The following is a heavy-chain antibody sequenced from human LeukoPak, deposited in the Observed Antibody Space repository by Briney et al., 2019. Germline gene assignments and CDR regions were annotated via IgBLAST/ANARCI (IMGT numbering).Heavy chain of an antibody. J-gene: IGHJ2*01. CDR2: IYTSGST. Sequence: PSETLSLTCTVSGGSISSYYWSWIRQPAGKGLEWIGRIYTSGSTNYNPSLKSRVTTSVDTSKNQFSLKLSSVTAADTAVYYCARDQGGIAVAGTHFGLWGRGTLVTVSS. V-gene: IGHV4-4*07. CDR1: GGSISSYY. CDR3: ARDQGGIAVAGTHFGL. D-gene: IGHD6-19*01.